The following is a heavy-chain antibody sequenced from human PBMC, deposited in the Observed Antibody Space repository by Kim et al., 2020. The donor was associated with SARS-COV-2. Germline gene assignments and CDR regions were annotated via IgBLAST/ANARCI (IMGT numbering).Heavy chain of an antibody. Sequence: SETLSLTCTVSHGSISSYYWSWIRQHPGKGLEWIGYIYYSGSTNYNPSLRSRVTISVDTSKNQLSLRLSSVTAADTAVYYCARSPRGDSGSYYKGGMDVWGQGTTVTVSS. CDR2: IYYSGST. D-gene: IGHD3-10*01. CDR3: ARSPRGDSGSYYKGGMDV. J-gene: IGHJ6*02. CDR1: HGSISSYY. V-gene: IGHV4-59*13.